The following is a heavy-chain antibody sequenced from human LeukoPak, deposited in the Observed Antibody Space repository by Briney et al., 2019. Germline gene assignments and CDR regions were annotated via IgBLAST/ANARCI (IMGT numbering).Heavy chain of an antibody. Sequence: PGGSLRLSCAASGYIVSSNYMSRVRQATGKGLAWVSVIYTGGSTYYADSVKGRFTISRDNSKNTLYLQMNSLRAEDTAVYYCARVRSGEYFDYWGQGTLVTVSS. CDR1: GYIVSSNY. CDR3: ARVRSGEYFDY. V-gene: IGHV3-66*01. CDR2: IYTGGST. J-gene: IGHJ4*02. D-gene: IGHD6-25*01.